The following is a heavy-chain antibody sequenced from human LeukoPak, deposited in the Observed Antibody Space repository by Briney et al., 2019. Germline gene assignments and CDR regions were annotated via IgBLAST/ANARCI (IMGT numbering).Heavy chain of an antibody. CDR3: ARRPHYGDYENSWYFDY. D-gene: IGHD4-17*01. V-gene: IGHV5-51*01. Sequence: GESLKISCKGSGYSFTSYWIGWVRQMPGKGLEWMGIIYPGDSDTRYSPSFQGQVTISADKSISTAYLQWSSLKASDTAMYYRARRPHYGDYENSWYFDYWGQGTLVTVSS. CDR2: IYPGDSDT. CDR1: GYSFTSYW. J-gene: IGHJ4*02.